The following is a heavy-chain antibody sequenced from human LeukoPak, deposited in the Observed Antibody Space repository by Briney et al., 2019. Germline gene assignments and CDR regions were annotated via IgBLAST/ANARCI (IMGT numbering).Heavy chain of an antibody. V-gene: IGHV3-11*04. CDR2: IGGTAGNT. D-gene: IGHD2-15*01. CDR1: GRTFTEYY. J-gene: IGHJ6*03. Sequence: PGGSLRLSCAASGRTFTEYYMHWIRQAPGKGLEWVSFIGGTAGNTYYADSVKGRFTISRDNAKNSLYLQMNSLRAEDTAVYYCARVRRSGTFYYYYYMDVWGKGTTVTVSS. CDR3: ARVRRSGTFYYYYYMDV.